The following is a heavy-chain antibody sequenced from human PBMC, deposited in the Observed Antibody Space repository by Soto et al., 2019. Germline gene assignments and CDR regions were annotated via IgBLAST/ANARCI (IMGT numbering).Heavy chain of an antibody. Sequence: SETLSLTCTVSGGSISSGGYYWSWIRQHPGKGLEWIGYIYYSGSTYYNPSLKSRVTISVDTSKNQFSLKLSSVTAADTAVYYCARVVGSSSNYYFDYWGQGTLVTVSS. CDR3: ARVVGSSSNYYFDY. D-gene: IGHD6-6*01. CDR2: IYYSGST. V-gene: IGHV4-31*03. J-gene: IGHJ4*02. CDR1: GGSISSGGYY.